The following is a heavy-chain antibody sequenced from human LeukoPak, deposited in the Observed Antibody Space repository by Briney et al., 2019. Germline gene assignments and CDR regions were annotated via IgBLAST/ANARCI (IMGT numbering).Heavy chain of an antibody. J-gene: IGHJ4*02. Sequence: ASVKVSCKASGYTFTSYGISWVRQAPGQGLEWMGWISAYNGNTNYAQKLQGRVTMTTDTSTSTAYMELRRLRSDDTAVYYCARDRGSYSSSSVFDYWGQGTLVTVSS. D-gene: IGHD6-6*01. CDR1: GYTFTSYG. CDR3: ARDRGSYSSSSVFDY. V-gene: IGHV1-18*01. CDR2: ISAYNGNT.